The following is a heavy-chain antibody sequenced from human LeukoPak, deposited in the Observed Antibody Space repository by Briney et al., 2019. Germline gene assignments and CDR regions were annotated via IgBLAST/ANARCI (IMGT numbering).Heavy chain of an antibody. CDR3: ATQGSWDRPYFDY. V-gene: IGHV3-30*03. CDR2: ISYDGSNK. D-gene: IGHD6-13*01. J-gene: IGHJ4*02. Sequence: GGSLRLSCAASGFTFSSYGMHWVRQAPGKGPEWVAVISYDGSNKYYADSVKGRFTISRDNSKNTLYLQMNSLRAEDTAVYYCATQGSWDRPYFDYWGQGTLVTVSS. CDR1: GFTFSSYG.